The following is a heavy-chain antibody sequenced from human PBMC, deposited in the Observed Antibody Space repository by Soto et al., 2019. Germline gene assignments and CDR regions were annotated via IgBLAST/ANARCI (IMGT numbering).Heavy chain of an antibody. Sequence: ASVKVSCKASGYTFTGYYMHWVRQAPGQGLEWMGWIDPNSGGTNYAQKFQGRVTMTRDTSISTAYMELSRLRSDDTAVYYCARDIFLTYYYGSGSYSTDYWGQGTLVTVSS. V-gene: IGHV1-2*02. J-gene: IGHJ4*02. CDR2: IDPNSGGT. CDR1: GYTFTGYY. CDR3: ARDIFLTYYYGSGSYSTDY. D-gene: IGHD3-10*01.